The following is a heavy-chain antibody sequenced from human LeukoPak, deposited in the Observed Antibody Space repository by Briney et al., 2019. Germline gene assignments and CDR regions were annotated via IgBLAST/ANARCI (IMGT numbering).Heavy chain of an antibody. Sequence: GSLRLSCAASGFTFRSFAMSWVRQAPGKGLEWVSAISDSGISTYFADSVKGRFTISRDNSKNTLYLQMNSLRAEDTAVYYCAKDTGQLRWGQGTLVTVSS. J-gene: IGHJ4*02. V-gene: IGHV3-23*01. CDR1: GFTFRSFA. D-gene: IGHD2-2*01. CDR3: AKDTGQLR. CDR2: ISDSGIST.